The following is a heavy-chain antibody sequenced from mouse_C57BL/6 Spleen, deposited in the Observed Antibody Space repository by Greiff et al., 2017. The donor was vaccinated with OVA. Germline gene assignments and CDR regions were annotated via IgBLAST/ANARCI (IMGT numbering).Heavy chain of an antibody. CDR3: TAYYSNYSYAMDY. Sequence: EVKVEESGGGLVQPGGSMKLSCVASGFTFSNYWMNWVRQSPEKGLEWVAQIRLKSDNYATHYAESVKGRFTISRDDSKSSVYLQMNNLRAEDTGIYYCTAYYSNYSYAMDYWGQGTSVTVSS. V-gene: IGHV6-3*01. CDR1: GFTFSNYW. CDR2: IRLKSDNYAT. D-gene: IGHD2-5*01. J-gene: IGHJ4*01.